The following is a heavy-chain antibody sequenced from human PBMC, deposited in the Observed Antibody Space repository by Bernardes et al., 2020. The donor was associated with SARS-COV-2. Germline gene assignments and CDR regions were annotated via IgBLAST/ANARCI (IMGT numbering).Heavy chain of an antibody. V-gene: IGHV3-7*03. CDR2: IKRDGSET. CDR3: ARSAGMDV. J-gene: IGHJ6*02. Sequence: GGSLRLSCAASGFPFPIYCMSWVRQAPGKGLEWVANIKRDGSETYYVDSVKGRFTISRDNAKNLVFLQMNSLRAEDTAVFYCARSAGMDVWGQGTMVTVSS. CDR1: GFPFPIYC.